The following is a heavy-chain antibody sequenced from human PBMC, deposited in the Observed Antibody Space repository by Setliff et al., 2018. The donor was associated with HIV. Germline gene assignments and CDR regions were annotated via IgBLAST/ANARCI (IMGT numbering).Heavy chain of an antibody. CDR1: GFTVSSNY. CDR3: ATDCAVVGGTGSLDS. V-gene: IGHV3-74*01. Sequence: PGGSLRLSCAASGFTVSSNYVSWVRQAPGKELVWVSRINSDGSSISYADSVKGRFTISRDNAKNSLYLQMNSLRVEDTAVYYCATDCAVVGGTGSLDSWGQGTLVTVSS. CDR2: INSDGSSI. J-gene: IGHJ4*02. D-gene: IGHD1-26*01.